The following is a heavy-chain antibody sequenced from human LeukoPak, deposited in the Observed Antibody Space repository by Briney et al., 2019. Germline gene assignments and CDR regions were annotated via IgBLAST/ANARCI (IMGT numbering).Heavy chain of an antibody. Sequence: SETLSLTCTVSAGSISSYYWSWIRQPAGKGLEWIGRIYTSGSTNYNPSLKSRVTMSVDTSKNQFSLKLSSVTAADTAVYYCARAAQLWSPAGFDYWGQGTLVTVSS. CDR2: IYTSGST. CDR1: AGSISSYY. D-gene: IGHD5-18*01. V-gene: IGHV4-4*07. CDR3: ARAAQLWSPAGFDY. J-gene: IGHJ4*02.